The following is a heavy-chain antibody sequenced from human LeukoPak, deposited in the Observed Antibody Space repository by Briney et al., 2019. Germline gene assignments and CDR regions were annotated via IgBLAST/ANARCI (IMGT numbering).Heavy chain of an antibody. CDR2: INHSRNT. CDR3: ASTSSGYCTNGICSYFDY. CDR1: GGSFSGYY. J-gene: IGHJ4*02. V-gene: IGHV4-34*01. Sequence: SETLSLTCAVYGGSFSGYYWNWIRQPPGKGLEWIGEINHSRNTNYNPPLKSRVTISVDTSKNQFSLKLSSVTAADTAVYYCASTSSGYCTNGICSYFDYWGQGTLVTVSS. D-gene: IGHD2-8*01.